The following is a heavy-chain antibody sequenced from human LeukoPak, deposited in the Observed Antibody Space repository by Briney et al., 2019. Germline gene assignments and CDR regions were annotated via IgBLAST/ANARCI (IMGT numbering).Heavy chain of an antibody. Sequence: AGNGNTKYSQKFQGRVTITRDTSASTTYMELSSLRSEDTAVYYCARDTGPLYYYDSSGYYYWGQGTLVTVSS. CDR2: AGNGNT. D-gene: IGHD3-22*01. V-gene: IGHV1-3*01. CDR3: ARDTGPLYYYDSSGYYY. J-gene: IGHJ4*02.